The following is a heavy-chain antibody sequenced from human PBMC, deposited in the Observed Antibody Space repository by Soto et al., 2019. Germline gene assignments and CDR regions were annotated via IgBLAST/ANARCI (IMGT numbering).Heavy chain of an antibody. CDR3: ARAGSENDY. Sequence: EVQLVESGGGLVQPGGSLRLSCAASGFTFSNYWMSWVRQAPGKGLEWVANIKRDGSERNYVDSVKGRFTISRDNAKNSLYVQLNSLRAEDTAVYYCARAGSENDYWGQGTLVTVSS. V-gene: IGHV3-7*05. CDR1: GFTFSNYW. J-gene: IGHJ4*02. CDR2: IKRDGSER. D-gene: IGHD3-10*01.